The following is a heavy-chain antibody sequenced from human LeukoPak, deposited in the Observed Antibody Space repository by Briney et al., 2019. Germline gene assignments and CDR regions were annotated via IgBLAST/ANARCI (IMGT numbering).Heavy chain of an antibody. J-gene: IGHJ2*01. CDR3: ARDRIAAGYFDL. CDR1: GFTVSNNY. D-gene: IGHD6-13*01. CDR2: LYSGGST. V-gene: IGHV3-53*01. Sequence: GGSLRLSCVVSGFTVSNNYMNWVRQAPGKGLEWVSVLYSGGSTYYTDSVKGRFTISGDNSKNTLYLQMNSLRAEDTAVYYCARDRIAAGYFDLWGRGTLVTVSS.